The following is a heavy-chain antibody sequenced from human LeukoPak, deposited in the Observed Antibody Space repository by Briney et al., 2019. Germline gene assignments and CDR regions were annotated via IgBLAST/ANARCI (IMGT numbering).Heavy chain of an antibody. CDR2: INPNSGGT. J-gene: IGHJ4*02. CDR1: GYTFTGYY. V-gene: IGHV1-2*02. Sequence: ASVKVSCKASGYTFTGYYMHWVRQAPGQGLEWMGWINPNSGGTNYAQKFQGRVTMTRDTSISTAYMELSRLRSDDTAVYYCARVKYCSSTSCYFGPDYDFDYWGQGTLVTASS. CDR3: ARVKYCSSTSCYFGPDYDFDY. D-gene: IGHD2-2*01.